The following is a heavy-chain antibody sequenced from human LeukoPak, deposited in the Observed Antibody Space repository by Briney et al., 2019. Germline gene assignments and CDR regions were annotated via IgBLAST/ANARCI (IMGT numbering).Heavy chain of an antibody. D-gene: IGHD1-14*01. V-gene: IGHV3-48*03. Sequence: GGSLRLSCAASGFTFSSYEMIWVRQAPGKGLEWVSYISSSGSTIYYADSVKGRFTISRDNAKNSLYLQMNSLRAEDTAVYYCARDLTSYFDYWGQGTLVTVSS. CDR3: ARDLTSYFDY. CDR1: GFTFSSYE. CDR2: ISSSGSTI. J-gene: IGHJ4*02.